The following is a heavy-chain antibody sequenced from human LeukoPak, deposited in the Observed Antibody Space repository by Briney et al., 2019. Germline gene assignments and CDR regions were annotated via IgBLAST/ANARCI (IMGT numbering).Heavy chain of an antibody. Sequence: ASVKVSCKASGYTFTGYYMHWVRHAPGQGLEWMGWINPNSGGTNYAQKFQGWVTMTRDTSISTAYMELSRLRSDDTAVYYCARRRDGYNYPFDYWGQGTLVTVSS. D-gene: IGHD5-24*01. CDR3: ARRRDGYNYPFDY. J-gene: IGHJ4*02. CDR1: GYTFTGYY. CDR2: INPNSGGT. V-gene: IGHV1-2*04.